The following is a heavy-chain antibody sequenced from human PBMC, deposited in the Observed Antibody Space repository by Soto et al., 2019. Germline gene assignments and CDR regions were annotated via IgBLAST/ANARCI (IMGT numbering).Heavy chain of an antibody. CDR2: IWYDGSNK. J-gene: IGHJ4*02. CDR3: AREGSVNYDILTGYYEESHFDY. V-gene: IGHV3-33*08. CDR1: GFTVSSNY. Sequence: GGSLRLSCAASGFTVSSNYMSWVRQAPGKGLEWVAVIWYDGSNKYYADSVKGRFTISRDNSKNTLYLQMNSLRAEDTAVYYCAREGSVNYDILTGYYEESHFDYWGQGTLVTVSS. D-gene: IGHD3-9*01.